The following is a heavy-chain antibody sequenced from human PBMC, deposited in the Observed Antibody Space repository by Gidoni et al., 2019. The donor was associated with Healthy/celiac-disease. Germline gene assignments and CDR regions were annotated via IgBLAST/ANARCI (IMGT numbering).Heavy chain of an antibody. Sequence: QVQLVQSGAEVTKPGASVKVSCTASGYTFTSYYMHWVRQAPGQGLEWLGIINPSGGSTSYEQKFQGRVTMTRDTSTSTVYRELSSLRSEDTAVYYCAGGRGFGELFSYYYYGMDVWGQGTTVTVSS. CDR1: GYTFTSYY. J-gene: IGHJ6*02. CDR3: AGGRGFGELFSYYYYGMDV. CDR2: INPSGGST. D-gene: IGHD3-10*01. V-gene: IGHV1-46*03.